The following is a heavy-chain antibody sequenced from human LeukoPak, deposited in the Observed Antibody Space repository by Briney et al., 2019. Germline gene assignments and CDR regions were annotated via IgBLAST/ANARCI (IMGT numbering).Heavy chain of an antibody. CDR3: ARGSMHIYHLYTDY. J-gene: IGHJ4*02. CDR2: IKQDGSER. CDR1: GFTFSNYW. V-gene: IGHV3-7*01. Sequence: GGSLRLSCAASGFTFSNYWVSWFRQAPGQGLEWVVSIKQDGSERYYVDSVKGRFTISRDNVKNSLFLQLSSLRVEDTAVYYCARGSMHIYHLYTDYWGQGTLVTVSS. D-gene: IGHD3-16*02.